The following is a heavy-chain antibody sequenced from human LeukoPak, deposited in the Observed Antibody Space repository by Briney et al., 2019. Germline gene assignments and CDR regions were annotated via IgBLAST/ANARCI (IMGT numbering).Heavy chain of an antibody. D-gene: IGHD6-19*01. V-gene: IGHV3-33*06. CDR3: AKVGPRRSGWYYFDY. CDR1: GFTFSSYG. Sequence: GRSLRLSCAASGFTFSSYGMHWVRQAPGKGLEWVAVIWYDGSNKYYADSVKGRFTISRDNSKSTLYLQMNSLRAEDTAVYYCAKVGPRRSGWYYFDYWGQGTLVTVSS. CDR2: IWYDGSNK. J-gene: IGHJ4*02.